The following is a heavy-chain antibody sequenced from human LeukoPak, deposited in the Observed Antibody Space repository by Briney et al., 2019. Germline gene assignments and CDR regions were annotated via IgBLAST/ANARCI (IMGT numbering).Heavy chain of an antibody. CDR2: IYCSGST. J-gene: IGHJ4*02. V-gene: IGHV4-59*01. CDR3: ARETFHGGYSYGYFDH. CDR1: GGSISSYY. D-gene: IGHD5-18*01. Sequence: PSETLCLSCTVSGGSISSYYWSWIRQPPGKGLEWIGYIYCSGSTNYNPSLKSRVTISVDTSKNQFSLKLSSVTAADTAVYYCARETFHGGYSYGYFDHWGQGTLVTVSS.